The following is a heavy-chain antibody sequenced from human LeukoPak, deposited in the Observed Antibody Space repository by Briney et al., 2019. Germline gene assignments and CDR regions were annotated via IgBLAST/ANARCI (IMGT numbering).Heavy chain of an antibody. V-gene: IGHV1-2*02. CDR2: INPNSGGT. Sequence: GASVKVSCNASGYTFTGYYMHWVRQAPGQGLEWMGWINPNSGGTNYAQKFQGRVTMTRDTSISTAYMELSRLRSDDTAVYYCARGFYGSGSYSNYWGQGTLVTVSS. J-gene: IGHJ4*02. CDR3: ARGFYGSGSYSNY. D-gene: IGHD3-10*01. CDR1: GYTFTGYY.